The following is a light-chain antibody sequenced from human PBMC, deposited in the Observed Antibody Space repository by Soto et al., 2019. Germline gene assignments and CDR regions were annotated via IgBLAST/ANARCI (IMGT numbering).Light chain of an antibody. CDR3: QQYGSSTRT. CDR2: DAS. J-gene: IGKJ1*01. Sequence: EIVITQSPATLSVSPGERATLSCRASQSVSSNLAWYQQKPGQAPRLLIYDASSRETGIPDRFSGSGAGTECTRTISRLEPEDVEVDYCQQYGSSTRTFGPGTKVDIK. CDR1: QSVSSN. V-gene: IGKV3-20*01.